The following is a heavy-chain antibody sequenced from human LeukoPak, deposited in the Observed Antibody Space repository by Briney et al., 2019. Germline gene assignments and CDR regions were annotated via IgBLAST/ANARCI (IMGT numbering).Heavy chain of an antibody. V-gene: IGHV3-23*01. Sequence: PGGSLRLSCAASGFTFSSYAMNWVRQAPGKGLEWVSGIRDNGDSTYYADSVKGRFTISRDNSKNTLYLHMNSLRAEDTAVYYCARHGSWSFDYWGQGTLLTVSA. CDR3: ARHGSWSFDY. CDR2: IRDNGDST. CDR1: GFTFSSYA. J-gene: IGHJ4*02. D-gene: IGHD6-13*01.